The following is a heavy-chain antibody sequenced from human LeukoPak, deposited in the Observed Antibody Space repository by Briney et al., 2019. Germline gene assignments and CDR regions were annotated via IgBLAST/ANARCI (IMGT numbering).Heavy chain of an antibody. J-gene: IGHJ6*02. Sequence: SQTLSLTCAISGDSVSSNSAAWNWIRQSPSRGLEWLGRTYYRSKWNNDYAVSVKSRISIHPDTSKIQFSLQLNSVTPEDTAVYYCARKYNWNDFYYHGMDVWGQGTAVTLSS. CDR1: GDSVSSNSAA. CDR3: ARKYNWNDFYYHGMDV. CDR2: TYYRSKWNN. D-gene: IGHD1-1*01. V-gene: IGHV6-1*01.